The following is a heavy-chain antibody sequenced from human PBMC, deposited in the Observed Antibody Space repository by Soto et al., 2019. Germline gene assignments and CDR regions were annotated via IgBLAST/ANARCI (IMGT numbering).Heavy chain of an antibody. V-gene: IGHV4-59*13. CDR2: VYHTGST. CDR1: GASITTYY. CDR3: ARRLFGSGWTLDS. D-gene: IGHD6-19*01. Sequence: PSETLSLTCDVSGASITTYYWSWIRQAPGKGLEWIGNVYHTGSTDYNSSLRSRVTISVDTSKNQFSLNMNSVTAADTAAYYCARRLFGSGWTLDSWGQGALVTVS. J-gene: IGHJ4*02.